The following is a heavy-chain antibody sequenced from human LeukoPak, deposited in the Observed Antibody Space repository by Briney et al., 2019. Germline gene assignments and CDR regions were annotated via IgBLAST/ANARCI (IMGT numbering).Heavy chain of an antibody. D-gene: IGHD1-26*01. CDR2: INPNSGGT. Sequence: ASVKASCKASGYTFTGYYMHWVRQAPGQGLEWMGWINPNSGGTNYAQKFQGRVTMTRDTSISTAYMELSRLRSDDTAVYYCARDVRWELLGSDFDYWGQGTLVTVSS. CDR3: ARDVRWELLGSDFDY. J-gene: IGHJ4*02. V-gene: IGHV1-2*02. CDR1: GYTFTGYY.